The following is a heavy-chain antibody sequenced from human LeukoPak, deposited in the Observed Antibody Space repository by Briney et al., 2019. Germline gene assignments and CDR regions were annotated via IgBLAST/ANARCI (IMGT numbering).Heavy chain of an antibody. Sequence: PSETLSLTCSVSGGSISSRPYYWGWLRPSPGKGRGGLGSVAESGSTYYNPSGRGRFTLSVYTSKNRFSLHLTSVTAADTSVYYCVRLHTGFPNRFDPWGQGTLVTVSS. D-gene: IGHD3-10*01. CDR3: VRLHTGFPNRFDP. CDR1: GGSISSRPYY. J-gene: IGHJ5*02. CDR2: VAESGST. V-gene: IGHV4-39*01.